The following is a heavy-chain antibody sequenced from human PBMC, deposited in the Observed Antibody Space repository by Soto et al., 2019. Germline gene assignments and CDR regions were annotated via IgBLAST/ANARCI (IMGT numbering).Heavy chain of an antibody. V-gene: IGHV1-18*01. D-gene: IGHD4-17*01. J-gene: IGHJ4*02. Sequence: GASVKVSCKASGYIFTSHGISWVRQAPGQGLEWMGRISTYNGNTKYAQKLQGRVTMTTDTSASIAYMELRSLRSDDTAVYYCAKASVALDYGDYGRDYWGQGTLVTVSS. CDR3: AKASVALDYGDYGRDY. CDR1: GYIFTSHG. CDR2: ISTYNGNT.